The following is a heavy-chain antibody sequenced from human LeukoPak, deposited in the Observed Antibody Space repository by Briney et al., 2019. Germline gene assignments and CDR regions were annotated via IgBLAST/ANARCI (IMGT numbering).Heavy chain of an antibody. D-gene: IGHD3-3*01. Sequence: SETLSLTCTVSGGSISSGGYYWSWIRQPPGKGLEWIGYIYHSGSTYYNPSLKSRVTISVDRSKNQFSLKLGSVTAADTAVYYCARRGVNGITIFGVVIDAFDIWGQGTMVTVSS. V-gene: IGHV4-30-2*01. CDR2: IYHSGST. CDR3: ARRGVNGITIFGVVIDAFDI. CDR1: GGSISSGGYY. J-gene: IGHJ3*02.